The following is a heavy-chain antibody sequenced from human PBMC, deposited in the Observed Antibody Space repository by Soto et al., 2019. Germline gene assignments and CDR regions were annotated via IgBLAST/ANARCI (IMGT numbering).Heavy chain of an antibody. D-gene: IGHD2-2*02. V-gene: IGHV3-30*03. J-gene: IGHJ5*02. CDR2: ISYDGSNK. CDR1: GFTFSSYG. CDR3: ARDLPEGYCSSTSCYTWFDP. Sequence: QVQLVESGGGVVQPGRSLRLSCAASGFTFSSYGMHWVRQAPGKGLEWVAVISYDGSNKYYADSVKGRFTISRDNSKNTLYLQMNSLRAEDTAVYYCARDLPEGYCSSTSCYTWFDPWGQGTLVTVSS.